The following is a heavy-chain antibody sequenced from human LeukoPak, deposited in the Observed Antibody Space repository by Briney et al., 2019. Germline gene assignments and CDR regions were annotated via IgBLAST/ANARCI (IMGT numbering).Heavy chain of an antibody. J-gene: IGHJ4*02. CDR2: ISAYNGNT. CDR1: GYTFTSYG. CDR3: ARATRYCSGGSCYLDY. Sequence: ASVKVSCKASGYTFTSYGISWVRRAPGQGLEWMGWISAYNGNTNYAQKLQGRVTMTTDTSTSTAYMELRSLRSDDTAVYYCARATRYCSGGSCYLDYWGQGTLVTVSS. V-gene: IGHV1-18*01. D-gene: IGHD2-15*01.